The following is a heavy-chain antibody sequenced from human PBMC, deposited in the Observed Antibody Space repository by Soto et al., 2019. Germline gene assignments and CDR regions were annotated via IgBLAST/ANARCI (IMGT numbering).Heavy chain of an antibody. CDR2: IKQDGSEK. CDR3: ARDPSIVLVPAATYYYSYSGMYV. Sequence: PGGSLRLSCAASGFTFSSYWMSWVRQAPGKGLEWVANIKQDGSEKYYVDSVKGRFTISRDNAKNSLYLQMNSLRAEDTAVYYCARDPSIVLVPAATYYYSYSGMYVWSQGTTVTVSS. J-gene: IGHJ6*02. V-gene: IGHV3-7*01. D-gene: IGHD2-2*01. CDR1: GFTFSSYW.